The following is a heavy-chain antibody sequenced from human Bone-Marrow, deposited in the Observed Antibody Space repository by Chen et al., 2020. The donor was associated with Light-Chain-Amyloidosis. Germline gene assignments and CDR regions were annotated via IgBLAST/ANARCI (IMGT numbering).Heavy chain of an antibody. J-gene: IGHJ4*02. CDR1: GYTFPNYW. V-gene: IGHV5-51*01. D-gene: IGHD5-12*01. CDR3: ARRRDGYNFGY. Sequence: EVQLAQSGPEVKKPGESLKIPCKGSGYTFPNYWIGWVRQLPGKGLEWMGVIYPDGADARYSPSFEGQVTISADKSITPAYLQWRSVKASDTAMYYCARRRDGYNFGYWGQGTLVTVSS. CDR2: IYPDGADA.